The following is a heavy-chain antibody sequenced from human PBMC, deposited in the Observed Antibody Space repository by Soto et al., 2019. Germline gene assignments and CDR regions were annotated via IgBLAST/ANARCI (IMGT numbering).Heavy chain of an antibody. D-gene: IGHD2-2*01. Sequence: QVQLQESGPGLAQHSQTLSLTCTVSGGSISGGDFYWSWIRQPPGKGLEWIGFIYNSGNTYYNPSLKSRVTISENTSENQLSRKLRSVAGAATAMYYWARVVVPAAIVTNWVDPWGQGTLVSVSS. J-gene: IGHJ5*02. CDR2: IYNSGNT. CDR3: ARVVVPAAIVTNWVDP. V-gene: IGHV4-30-4*01. CDR1: GGSISGGDFY.